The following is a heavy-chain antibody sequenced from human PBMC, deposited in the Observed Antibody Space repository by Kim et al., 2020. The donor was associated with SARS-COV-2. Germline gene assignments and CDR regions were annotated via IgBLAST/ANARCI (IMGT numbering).Heavy chain of an antibody. Sequence: SQTLSLTCTVSGGSISSYYWSWIRQPPGKGLEWIGYIYYTGSTSHNPSLKSRVTISVDTSKNQFSLKLSSVTAADTAVYYCARHAGFAEIQYNWFDPWGQGTLVTVSS. CDR3: ARHAGFAEIQYNWFDP. CDR2: IYYTGST. CDR1: GGSISSYY. D-gene: IGHD2-15*01. J-gene: IGHJ5*02. V-gene: IGHV4-59*08.